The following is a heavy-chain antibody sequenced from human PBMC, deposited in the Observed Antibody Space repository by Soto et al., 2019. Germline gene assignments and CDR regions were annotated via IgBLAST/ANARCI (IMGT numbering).Heavy chain of an antibody. D-gene: IGHD1-26*01. CDR2: ISSNSATI. CDR3: AREDILGTRSSAY. V-gene: IGHV3-48*02. J-gene: IGHJ4*02. Sequence: VRQAPGKGLEWVSYISSNSATIYDTDSGRGRFTISRDNAKNSLYLQMNSLRDEETAVYYCAREDILGTRSSAYWRQGTLVTVFS.